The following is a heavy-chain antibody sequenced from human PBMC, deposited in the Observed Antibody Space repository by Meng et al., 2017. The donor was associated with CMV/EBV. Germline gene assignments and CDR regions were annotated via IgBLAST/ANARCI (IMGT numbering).Heavy chain of an antibody. D-gene: IGHD6-6*01. V-gene: IGHV3-30*03. Sequence: GESLKISCAASGFTFSNAWMSWVRQAPGKGLEWVAVISYDGSNKYYADSVKGRFTISRDNSKNTLYLQMNSLRAEDTAVYYCARDQFMYSSSFGGMDVWGQGTTVTVSS. CDR1: GFTFSNAW. CDR3: ARDQFMYSSSFGGMDV. CDR2: ISYDGSNK. J-gene: IGHJ6*02.